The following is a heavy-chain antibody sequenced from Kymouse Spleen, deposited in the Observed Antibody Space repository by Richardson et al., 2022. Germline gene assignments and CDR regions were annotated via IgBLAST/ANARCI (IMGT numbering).Heavy chain of an antibody. CDR2: INHSGST. J-gene: IGHJ4*02. CDR1: GGSFSGYY. CDR3: ARRRPQLVFDY. D-gene: IGHD3-10*01,IGHD3-16*02. V-gene: IGHV4-34*01. Sequence: QVQLQQWGAGLLKPSETLSLTCAVYGGSFSGYYWSWIRQPPGKGLEWIGEINHSGSTNYNPSLKSRVTISVDTSKNQFSLKLSSVTAADTAVYYCARRRPQLVFDYWGQGTLVTVSS.